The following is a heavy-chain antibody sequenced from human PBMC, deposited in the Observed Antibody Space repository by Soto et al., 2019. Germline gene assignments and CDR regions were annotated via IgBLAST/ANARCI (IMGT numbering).Heavy chain of an antibody. V-gene: IGHV3-33*01. D-gene: IGHD6-6*01. CDR3: ARTRWSSSSKYYYYGMDV. Sequence: PGGSLRLSCAASGFTFSSYGMHWVRQAPGKGLEWVAVIWYDGSNKYYADSVKGRFTISRDNSKNTLYLQMNSLRAEDTAVYYCARTRWSSSSKYYYYGMDVWGQGTTVTVSS. J-gene: IGHJ6*02. CDR1: GFTFSSYG. CDR2: IWYDGSNK.